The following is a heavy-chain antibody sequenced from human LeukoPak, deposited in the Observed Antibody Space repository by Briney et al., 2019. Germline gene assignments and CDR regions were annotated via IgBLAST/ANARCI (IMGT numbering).Heavy chain of an antibody. Sequence: ASVKVSCKASGYTLTYNNISWVRQAPGQGLEWMGWINPNSGGTNYAQKYQGGVTMTSDTSISTAYMELSRLRSDDTAVYYCARVEGPVAYFDYWGQGTLVTVSS. CDR2: INPNSGGT. D-gene: IGHD6-19*01. V-gene: IGHV1-2*02. J-gene: IGHJ4*02. CDR3: ARVEGPVAYFDY. CDR1: GYTLTYNN.